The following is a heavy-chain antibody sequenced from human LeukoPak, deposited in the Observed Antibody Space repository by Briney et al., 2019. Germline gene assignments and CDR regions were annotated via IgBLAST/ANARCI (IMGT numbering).Heavy chain of an antibody. J-gene: IGHJ4*02. CDR2: IYTSGTT. CDR3: ARLSTVTTSFDY. CDR1: GGSISSDY. D-gene: IGHD4-17*01. V-gene: IGHV4-4*07. Sequence: PSETPSLTCTVSGGSISSDYWSWIRQPPGKGLEYIGYIYTSGTTHYNPSLKSRVTMSVDTSKNQFSLKLSSVTAADTAVYYCARLSTVTTSFDYWGQGTLVTVSS.